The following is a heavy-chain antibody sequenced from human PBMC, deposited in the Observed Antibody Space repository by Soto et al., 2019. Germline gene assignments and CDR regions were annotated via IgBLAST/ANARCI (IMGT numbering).Heavy chain of an antibody. CDR3: ARDRGGAAGRQGCDY. J-gene: IGHJ4*02. Sequence: SETLSLTCAVYGGSFSGYYWGWIRQPPGKGLEWIGEINHSGSTNYNPSLKSRVTISVDTSKNQFSLKLSSVTAADTAVYYCARDRGGAAGRQGCDYWGQGTLVTVSS. D-gene: IGHD6-13*01. V-gene: IGHV4-34*01. CDR2: INHSGST. CDR1: GGSFSGYY.